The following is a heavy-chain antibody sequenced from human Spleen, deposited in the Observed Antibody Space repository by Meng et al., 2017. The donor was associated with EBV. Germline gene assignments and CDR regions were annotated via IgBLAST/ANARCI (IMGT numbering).Heavy chain of an antibody. V-gene: IGHV4-59*11. D-gene: IGHD3-10*01. CDR1: GGSISGHY. CDR3: ASDRGQNYY. CDR2: IYYSGST. J-gene: IGHJ4*02. Sequence: VTLHGSGPELREPSETLLLNGNVSGGSISGHYWSWIRQPPGQVLELIGYIYYSGSTNYNPSFKSRVTISVDTSKNQFSLRLRSLTASYTAVYYCASDRGQNYYWGPGTLVTVSS.